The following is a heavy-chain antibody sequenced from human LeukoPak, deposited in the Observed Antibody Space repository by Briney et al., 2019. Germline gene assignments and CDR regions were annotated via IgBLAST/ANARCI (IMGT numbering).Heavy chain of an antibody. CDR2: ISSSEDSI. CDR1: GFSFSTYE. J-gene: IGHJ4*02. D-gene: IGHD2-21*02. CDR3: ARETAHCGGDCYDY. V-gene: IGHV3-48*03. Sequence: PGGSLRLSCAGHGFSFSTYEVNWVRQAPGKGLEWISYISSSEDSIYYADSVKGRFTVSRDNAKSSVFLQMNSLRVEDTAVYYCARETAHCGGDCYDYWGQGTLVTVSS.